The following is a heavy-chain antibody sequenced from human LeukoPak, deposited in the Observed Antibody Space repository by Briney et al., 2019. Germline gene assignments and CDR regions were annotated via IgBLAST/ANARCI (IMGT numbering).Heavy chain of an antibody. J-gene: IGHJ4*02. CDR2: INHSGST. V-gene: IGHV4-34*01. CDR3: ARGSTIFDY. CDR1: GGSFSGYY. D-gene: IGHD5/OR15-5a*01. Sequence: PSETLSLTCAVYGGSFSGYYWSWIRQPPGKGLEWIGEINHSGSTNYNPSLKSRVTISVDTSKNQFSLKLSPVTAADTAVYYCARGSTIFDYWGQGTLVTVSS.